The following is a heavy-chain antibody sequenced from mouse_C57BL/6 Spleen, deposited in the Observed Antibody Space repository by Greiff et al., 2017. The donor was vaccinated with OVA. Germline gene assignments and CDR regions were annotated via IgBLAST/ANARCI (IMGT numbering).Heavy chain of an antibody. D-gene: IGHD1-1*01. CDR3: ARGGTSYYYGSSGLDY. Sequence: QVQLQQSGAELMKPGASVKLSCKATGYTFTGYWIEWVKQRPGHGLEWIGEILPGSGSTNYNEKFKGKATFTADTSSNTAYMQLSSLTTEDSAIYYCARGGTSYYYGSSGLDYWGQGTSVTVSS. CDR2: ILPGSGST. J-gene: IGHJ4*01. CDR1: GYTFTGYW. V-gene: IGHV1-9*01.